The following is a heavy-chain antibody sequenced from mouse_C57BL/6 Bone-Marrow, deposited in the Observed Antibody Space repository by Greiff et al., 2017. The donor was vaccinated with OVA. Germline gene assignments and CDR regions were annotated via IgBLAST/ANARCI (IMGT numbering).Heavy chain of an antibody. CDR3: ARQGYYGSSSCDY. J-gene: IGHJ2*01. CDR1: GFTFSDYY. V-gene: IGHV5-12*01. Sequence: EVKLMESGGGLVQPGGSLKLSCAASGFTFSDYYMYWVRQTPEKRLEWVAYISNGGGSTYYPDTVKGRFTISRDNAKNTLYLQMSRLKSEDTAMYYCARQGYYGSSSCDYWGQGTTLTVSS. D-gene: IGHD1-1*01. CDR2: ISNGGGST.